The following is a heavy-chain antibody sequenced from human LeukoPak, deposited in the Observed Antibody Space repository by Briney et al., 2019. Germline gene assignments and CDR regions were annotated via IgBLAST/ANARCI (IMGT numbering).Heavy chain of an antibody. CDR1: GFTFSNAW. V-gene: IGHV3-15*01. CDR2: IKSKNDGGTT. J-gene: IGHJ4*02. Sequence: GGSLRLSCAPSGFTFSNAWMSWVRQAPGKGLEWVGRIKSKNDGGTTDYAAPVKGRFTNSRDDSKNTLYLQMNSLKTDDTAVYYCTTDWIYYDSSGYPRFDYWGQGTLVTVSS. D-gene: IGHD3-22*01. CDR3: TTDWIYYDSSGYPRFDY.